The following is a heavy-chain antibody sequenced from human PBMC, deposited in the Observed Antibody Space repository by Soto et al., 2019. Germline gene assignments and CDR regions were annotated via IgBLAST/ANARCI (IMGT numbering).Heavy chain of an antibody. Sequence: SVKVSCKASGGTFSSYTISWVRQAPGQGLEWMGRIIPILGIANYAQKFQGRVTITADKSTSTAYMELSSLRSEDTAVYYCATRLVAAPWRGLVYWGQGTLVTVSS. CDR3: ATRLVAAPWRGLVY. D-gene: IGHD2-15*01. CDR2: IIPILGIA. V-gene: IGHV1-69*02. J-gene: IGHJ4*02. CDR1: GGTFSSYT.